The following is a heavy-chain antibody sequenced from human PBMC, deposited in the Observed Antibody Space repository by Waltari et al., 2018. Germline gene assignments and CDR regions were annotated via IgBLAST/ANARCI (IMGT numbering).Heavy chain of an antibody. CDR3: ATITMVRGVIKGYYYYGMDV. CDR2: FDPEDGET. CDR1: GYTLTELS. D-gene: IGHD3-10*01. V-gene: IGHV1-24*01. J-gene: IGHJ6*02. Sequence: QVQLVQSGAEVKKPGASVKVSCKVSGYTLTELSMHWVRQAPGTGLEWMGGFDPEDGETIYAQKFQGRVTMTEDTSTDTAYMELSSLRSEDTAVYYCATITMVRGVIKGYYYYGMDVWGQGTTVTVSS.